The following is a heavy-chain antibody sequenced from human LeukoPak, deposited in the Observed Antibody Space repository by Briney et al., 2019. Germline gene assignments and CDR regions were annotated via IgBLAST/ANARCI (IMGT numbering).Heavy chain of an antibody. J-gene: IGHJ4*02. D-gene: IGHD2-15*01. CDR3: ARDNLAAIAGWGLDY. V-gene: IGHV1-18*03. CDR1: GYTFTSYG. Sequence: GASVKVSCKASGYTFTSYGISWVRQAPGQGLEWMGWISAYNGNTYYAPNLQGRVTMTTDTSTSTAYMELRSLRSDDMAVYYCARDNLAAIAGWGLDYWGQGTLSPSPQ. CDR2: ISAYNGNT.